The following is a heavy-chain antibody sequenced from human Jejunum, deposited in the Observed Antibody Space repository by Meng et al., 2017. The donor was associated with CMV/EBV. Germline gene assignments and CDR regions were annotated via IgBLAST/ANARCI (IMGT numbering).Heavy chain of an antibody. D-gene: IGHD2-2*01. CDR1: ISYY. CDR3: ARGDHCSATSCYPHWFDP. J-gene: IGHJ5*02. CDR2: ISHSGSS. V-gene: IGHV4-59*01. Sequence: ISYYWSWIRQPPGKGLEWIGYISHSGSSDHNPSLKSRVTMSVDTSKNQFSLNLSSVTAADTAVYYCARGDHCSATSCYPHWFDPWGQGTRVTVSS.